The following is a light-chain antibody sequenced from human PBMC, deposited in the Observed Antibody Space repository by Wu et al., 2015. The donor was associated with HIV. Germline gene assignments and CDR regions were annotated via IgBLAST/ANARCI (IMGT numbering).Light chain of an antibody. CDR3: QHGSNWPLT. V-gene: IGKV3-11*01. CDR1: QSVSSS. Sequence: EILLTQSPATLPLSPGERATLSCRASQSVSSSLAWYQQKPGQAPSLLIYDASNRATGIPARFSGSGSGTDFTLIISSLEPEDFAVYYCQHGSNWPLTFGQGTRLEIK. J-gene: IGKJ5*01. CDR2: DAS.